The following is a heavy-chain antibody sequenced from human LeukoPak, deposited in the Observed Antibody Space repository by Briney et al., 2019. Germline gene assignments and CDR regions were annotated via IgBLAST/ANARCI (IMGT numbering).Heavy chain of an antibody. CDR2: IKQDGSKK. D-gene: IGHD5-24*01. CDR1: GLPYSSYW. V-gene: IGHV3-7*04. Sequence: PGRFLRHSCVASGLPYSSYWMTWVRQAPGKGLEWVANIKQDGSKKSYVDSVKGRFTISRDNAKNSLYLQMNSLRAEDTAIYYCTRVGYIDEGIDYWGQGTLVTVSS. CDR3: TRVGYIDEGIDY. J-gene: IGHJ4*02.